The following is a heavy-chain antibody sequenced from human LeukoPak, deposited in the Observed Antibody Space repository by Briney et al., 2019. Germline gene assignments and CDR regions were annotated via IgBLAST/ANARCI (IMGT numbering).Heavy chain of an antibody. V-gene: IGHV3-11*04. D-gene: IGHD3-16*02. CDR2: ISSSGSTI. Sequence: PGGSLRLSCAASGFTFSDYYMSWIRQAPGKGLEWVSYISSSGSTIYYADSVKGRFTISRDNAKNSLYLRMNSLRAEDTAVYYCARSIMITFGGVIVPWFDPWGQGTLVTVSS. CDR1: GFTFSDYY. CDR3: ARSIMITFGGVIVPWFDP. J-gene: IGHJ5*02.